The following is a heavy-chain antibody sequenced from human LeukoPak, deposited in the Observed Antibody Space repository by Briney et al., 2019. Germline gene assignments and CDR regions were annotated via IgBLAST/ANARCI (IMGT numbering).Heavy chain of an antibody. V-gene: IGHV4-4*07. Sequence: SETLSLTCTVSGASIRSNSWSWIRRPAGKGLEWLGHIYFSENTNYNPSLESRVTMSIDTSRNQFSLKLNSVTAADTAVYYCARGGGSGYCSSTTCSIFDYWGQGMLVTVSS. CDR2: IYFSENT. CDR3: ARGGGSGYCSSTTCSIFDY. J-gene: IGHJ4*02. D-gene: IGHD2-2*01. CDR1: GASIRSNS.